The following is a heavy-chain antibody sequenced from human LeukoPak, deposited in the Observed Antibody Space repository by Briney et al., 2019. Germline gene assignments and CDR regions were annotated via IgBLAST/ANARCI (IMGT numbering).Heavy chain of an antibody. CDR2: IYSGGST. V-gene: IGHV3-53*01. Sequence: GGSLRLSCAASGFTVSSNYMSWVRQAPGKGLEWVSVIYSGGSTYYADSVKGRFTISRDNSKNTLYLQMNSLGAEDTAVYYCARGLLWSYYFDYWGQGTLVTVSS. J-gene: IGHJ4*02. D-gene: IGHD2-21*01. CDR3: ARGLLWSYYFDY. CDR1: GFTVSSNY.